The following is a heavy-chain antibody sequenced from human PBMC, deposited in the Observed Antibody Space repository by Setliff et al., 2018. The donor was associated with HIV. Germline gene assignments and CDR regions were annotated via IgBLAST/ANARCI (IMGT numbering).Heavy chain of an antibody. V-gene: IGHV1-2*02. D-gene: IGHD1-1*01. CDR1: GYSFPDFF. Sequence: ASVKVSCKASGYSFPDFFIHWVRQAPGQGLEWMGWISPRNGDTRIAKTFRGRVTMTRDTSLNTASVEVSGLRSDDTAVYFCARQLSNSLDHWGQGTPVTVSS. CDR3: ARQLSNSLDH. J-gene: IGHJ4*02. CDR2: ISPRNGDT.